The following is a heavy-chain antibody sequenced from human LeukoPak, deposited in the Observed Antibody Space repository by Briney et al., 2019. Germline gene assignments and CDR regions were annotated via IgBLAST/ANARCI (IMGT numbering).Heavy chain of an antibody. CDR1: GDSISSYY. V-gene: IGHV4-59*01. CDR3: ARARVAVSYFDY. J-gene: IGHJ4*02. Sequence: SETLSLTCTVSGDSISSYYWSWIRQPPGKGLEWIGYVYYTGSTNHNPSLRSRVTISVDTSNNQFSLKMRSVTAADTAGYYCARARVAVSYFDYWGQGALVTVSS. CDR2: VYYTGST. D-gene: IGHD6-19*01.